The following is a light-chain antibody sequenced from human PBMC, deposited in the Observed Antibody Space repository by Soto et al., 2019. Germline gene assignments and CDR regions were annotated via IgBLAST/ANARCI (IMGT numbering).Light chain of an antibody. Sequence: QSALTQPPSVSGAPGQRVTISCTGSSSNIGAGYDVHWYQHLPGTAPKLLIYGDINRPSGVPDRFSGSKSGTSASLAITGLQAEDEADYYCQSYDSSLSGLYVFGTGTKLNVL. J-gene: IGLJ1*01. CDR2: GDI. CDR3: QSYDSSLSGLYV. V-gene: IGLV1-40*01. CDR1: SSNIGAGYD.